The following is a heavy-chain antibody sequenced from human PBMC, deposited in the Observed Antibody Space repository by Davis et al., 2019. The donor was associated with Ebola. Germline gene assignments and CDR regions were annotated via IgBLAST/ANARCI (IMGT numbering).Heavy chain of an antibody. CDR1: GFTFSRYT. Sequence: GESLKISCAASGFTFSRYTMNWVRQAPGQGLEWVSSISSSSSYIYYADSVKGRFTISRDNAKNSLYLQMNSLRAEDTAVYYCAREADYYDSSGYSHYFDYWGQGTLVTVSS. CDR3: AREADYYDSSGYSHYFDY. D-gene: IGHD3-22*01. V-gene: IGHV3-21*01. J-gene: IGHJ4*02. CDR2: ISSSSSYI.